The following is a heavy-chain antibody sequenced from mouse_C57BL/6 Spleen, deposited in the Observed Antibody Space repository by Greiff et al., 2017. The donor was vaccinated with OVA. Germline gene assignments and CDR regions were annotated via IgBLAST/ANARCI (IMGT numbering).Heavy chain of an antibody. J-gene: IGHJ3*01. D-gene: IGHD2-3*01. CDR3: AREGDGYRFAY. CDR2: ISDGGSYT. Sequence: VQLKESGGGLVKPGGSLKLSCAASGFTFSSYAMSWVRQTPEKRLEWVATISDGGSYTYYPDNVKGRFTISRDNAKNNLYLQMSHLKSEDTAMYYCAREGDGYRFAYWGQGTLVTVSA. V-gene: IGHV5-4*01. CDR1: GFTFSSYA.